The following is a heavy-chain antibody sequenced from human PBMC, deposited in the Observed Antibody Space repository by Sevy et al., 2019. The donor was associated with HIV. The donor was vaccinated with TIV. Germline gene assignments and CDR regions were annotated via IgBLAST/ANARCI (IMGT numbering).Heavy chain of an antibody. J-gene: IGHJ4*02. Sequence: ASVKVSCKASGGTFSSYGISWVRQAPGQGLEWMGGIIPILGTVNYAQKFQGRVTITADESTSAAYMELSSLRSEDTALYYCARAEKAVTGTAFDYWGQGTLVTVSS. CDR1: GGTFSSYG. CDR2: IIPILGTV. CDR3: ARAEKAVTGTAFDY. V-gene: IGHV1-69*13. D-gene: IGHD6-19*01.